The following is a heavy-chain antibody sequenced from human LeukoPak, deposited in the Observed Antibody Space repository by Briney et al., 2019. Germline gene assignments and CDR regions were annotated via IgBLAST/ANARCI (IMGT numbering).Heavy chain of an antibody. D-gene: IGHD2-2*02. V-gene: IGHV4-34*01. Sequence: KSSETLSLTCAVYGGSFSGYYWSWIRQPPGKGLEWIGEINHSGSTNYNPSLKSRVTISVDTSKNQFSLKLSSVTAADTAVYYCARLAVDLDIVVVPAAIKGDMDVWGQGTTVTVSS. CDR2: INHSGST. CDR3: ARLAVDLDIVVVPAAIKGDMDV. J-gene: IGHJ6*02. CDR1: GGSFSGYY.